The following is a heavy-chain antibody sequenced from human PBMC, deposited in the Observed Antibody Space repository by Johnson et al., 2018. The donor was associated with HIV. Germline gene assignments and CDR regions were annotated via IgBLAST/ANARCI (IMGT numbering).Heavy chain of an antibody. J-gene: IGHJ3*02. D-gene: IGHD7-27*01. V-gene: IGHV3-9*01. CDR3: ASTLTGDFGAFDI. CDR2: ISWNSGSI. CDR1: GFTFDDYA. Sequence: VQLVESGGGLVQPGRSLRLSCAASGFTFDDYAMHWVRQAPGKGLEWVSGISWNSGSIGYADSVMGRFTISRDNAKNSLYLQMNSLRAEDTAVYYCASTLTGDFGAFDIWGQGTMVTVSS.